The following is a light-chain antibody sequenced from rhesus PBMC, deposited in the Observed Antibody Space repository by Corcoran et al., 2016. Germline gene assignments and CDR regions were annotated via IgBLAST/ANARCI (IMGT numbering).Light chain of an antibody. CDR3: MQALEFPPT. J-gene: IGKJ4*01. V-gene: IGKV2-104*02. CDR1: QSLLDSEDGNTY. CDR2: EVS. Sequence: DIVMTQTPLSLPVTPGEPASISCRSSQSLLDSEDGNTYLDWYLQKPGKSPQLLIDEVSNRASGVPDRVSGSGSDTDFTLKISRVEAEDVGVYYCMQALEFPPTFGGGTKVEIK.